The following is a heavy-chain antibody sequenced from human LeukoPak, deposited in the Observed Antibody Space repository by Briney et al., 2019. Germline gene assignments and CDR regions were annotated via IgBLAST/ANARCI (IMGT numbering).Heavy chain of an antibody. Sequence: GGSLRLSRAASGFTFSSYAMSWVRQAPGKGLEWVSAISGSGGSTYYADSVKGRFTISRDNSKNTLYLQMNSLRAEDTAVYYCAKGYDILTGYYLTPNSYYFDYWGQGTLVTVSS. D-gene: IGHD3-9*01. CDR1: GFTFSSYA. CDR2: ISGSGGST. CDR3: AKGYDILTGYYLTPNSYYFDY. V-gene: IGHV3-23*01. J-gene: IGHJ4*02.